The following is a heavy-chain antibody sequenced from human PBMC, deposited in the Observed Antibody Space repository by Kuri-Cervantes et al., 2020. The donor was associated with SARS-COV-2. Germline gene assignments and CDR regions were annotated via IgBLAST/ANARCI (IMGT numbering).Heavy chain of an antibody. J-gene: IGHJ4*02. V-gene: IGHV3-30-3*01. CDR3: ARGGLGYPKTKAYYYDSSGYLDK. D-gene: IGHD3-22*01. CDR2: ISYDGSNK. Sequence: LSLTCAASGPTFSSYAMHWVRQAPGKGLEWVAVISYDGSNKYYADTVKGRFTISRDNSKNTLYLQMNSLRAEDTAVYYCARGGLGYPKTKAYYYDSSGYLDKWGQGTLVTVSS. CDR1: GPTFSSYA.